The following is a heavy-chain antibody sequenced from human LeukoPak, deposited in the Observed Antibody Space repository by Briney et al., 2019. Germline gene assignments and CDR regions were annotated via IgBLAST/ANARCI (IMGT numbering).Heavy chain of an antibody. Sequence: SETLSLTCTVSGGSISSTIYYCAWIRQPPGKGLEWIRSIYYGGKTYYNPSLKSRVTTSVDTSKNQFSLKLSSVTAADTAVYYCARHLGGSGSSDAFDIWGQGTMVTVSS. V-gene: IGHV4-39*01. CDR1: GGSISSTIYY. CDR2: IYYGGKT. CDR3: ARHLGGSGSSDAFDI. J-gene: IGHJ3*02. D-gene: IGHD3-3*01.